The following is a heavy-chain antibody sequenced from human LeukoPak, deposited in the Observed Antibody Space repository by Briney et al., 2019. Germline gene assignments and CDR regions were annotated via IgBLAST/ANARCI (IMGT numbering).Heavy chain of an antibody. V-gene: IGHV4-4*09. CDR2: IYTSGST. Sequence: SETLSLTCTVSGGTISSYYWSWIRQPPGKGLEWIGYIYTSGSTNYNPSLKSRVTISVDTSKNQFSLKLSSVTAADTAVYYCARRGAQGYCSSTSCYAFDIWGQGTMVTVSS. D-gene: IGHD2-2*01. CDR1: GGTISSYY. CDR3: ARRGAQGYCSSTSCYAFDI. J-gene: IGHJ3*02.